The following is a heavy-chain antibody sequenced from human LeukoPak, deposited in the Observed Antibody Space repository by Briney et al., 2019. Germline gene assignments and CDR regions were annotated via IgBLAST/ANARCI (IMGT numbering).Heavy chain of an antibody. CDR1: GGSISSYY. V-gene: IGHV4-59*08. Sequence: NPSETLSLTCTVSGGSISSYYWSWIRQPPGKGLEWIGFIYYSGSTNYNPSLKSRVTISVDTSKNQFFLNLSSVTAADTAIYYCARLKDGVFGPWGQGTLVTVSS. D-gene: IGHD2-8*01. J-gene: IGHJ5*02. CDR2: IYYSGST. CDR3: ARLKDGVFGP.